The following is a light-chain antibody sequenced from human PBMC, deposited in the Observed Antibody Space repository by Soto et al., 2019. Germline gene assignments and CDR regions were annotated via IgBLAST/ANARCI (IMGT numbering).Light chain of an antibody. CDR3: CSYAGSDTFVV. J-gene: IGLJ2*01. CDR1: SSDVGSHNL. V-gene: IGLV2-23*03. Sequence: QSALTQPASVSGSPGQSITISCTGISSDVGSHNLVSWYQQHPGKAPKLMIYEGSKRPSGVSNRFSGSKSGNTASLTISGLQAEDEADYYCCSYAGSDTFVVFGGGTKLTVL. CDR2: EGS.